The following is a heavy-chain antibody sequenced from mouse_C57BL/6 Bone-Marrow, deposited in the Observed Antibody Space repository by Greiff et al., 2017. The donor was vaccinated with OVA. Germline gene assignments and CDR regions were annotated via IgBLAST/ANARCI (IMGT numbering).Heavy chain of an antibody. CDR1: GFTFSDYG. CDR3: ARLGYDYDGVFFAY. D-gene: IGHD2-4*01. V-gene: IGHV5-15*01. J-gene: IGHJ3*01. CDR2: ISNLEYSI. Sequence: EVQVVESGGGLVQPGGSLKLSCAASGFTFSDYGMAWVRQAPRKGLEWVAIISNLEYSIYYADTVTGRVTIPRENAKNTLYLEMSSLRSEATAMYYCARLGYDYDGVFFAYWGQGTLVTVSA.